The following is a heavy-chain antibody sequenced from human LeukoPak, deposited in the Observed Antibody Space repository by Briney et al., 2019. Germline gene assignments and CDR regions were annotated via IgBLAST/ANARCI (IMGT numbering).Heavy chain of an antibody. CDR2: IGTAGDT. J-gene: IGHJ4*02. V-gene: IGHV3-13*01. D-gene: IGHD1-26*01. Sequence: GGSLRPSCAASGFTFSSYDMHWVRQATGKGLEWVSAIGTAGDTYYPGPVKGRFTISRENAKNSLYLQMNSLRAGDTAVYYCARGLRFEVGATTANFDYWGQGTLVTVST. CDR3: ARGLRFEVGATTANFDY. CDR1: GFTFSSYD.